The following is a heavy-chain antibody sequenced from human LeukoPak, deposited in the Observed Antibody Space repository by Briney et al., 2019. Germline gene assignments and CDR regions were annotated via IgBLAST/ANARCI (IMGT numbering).Heavy chain of an antibody. V-gene: IGHV3-53*01. Sequence: GGSLRLSCAASGFTVSSNYMSWVRQAPGKGLEWVSVIYSGGSTYYADSVKGRFTISRDNSKNTLYLQMNSLRAEDTAVYYCARVTFGGNSVDYWGQGTLVTVSS. CDR1: GFTVSSNY. CDR2: IYSGGST. J-gene: IGHJ4*02. D-gene: IGHD4-23*01. CDR3: ARVTFGGNSVDY.